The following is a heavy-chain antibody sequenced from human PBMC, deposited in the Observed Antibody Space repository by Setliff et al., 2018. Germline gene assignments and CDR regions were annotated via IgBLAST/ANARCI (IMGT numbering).Heavy chain of an antibody. CDR1: GFTFSRYG. Sequence: GGSLRLSCAASGFTFSRYGMNWVRQPPGKGLEWVAVIYYDGSNTHYTDSVEGRFTISRDNSKNTLYLQMNSLGAEDTAMYYCARVGGPLWYFDYMDVWGKGTTVTVSS. D-gene: IGHD3-10*01. CDR2: IYYDGSNT. V-gene: IGHV3-33*01. J-gene: IGHJ6*03. CDR3: ARVGGPLWYFDYMDV.